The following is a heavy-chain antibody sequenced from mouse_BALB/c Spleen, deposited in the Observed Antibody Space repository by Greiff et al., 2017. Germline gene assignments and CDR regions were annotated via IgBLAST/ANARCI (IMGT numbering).Heavy chain of an antibody. D-gene: IGHD1-1*01. CDR2: IYPGDGDT. Sequence: QVQLKQSGAELARPGASVKLSCKASGYTFTSYWMQWVKQRPGQGLEWIGAIYPGDGDTRYTQKFKGKATLTADKSSSTAYMQLSSLASEDSAVYYCARGGTTDPLAMDYWGQGTSVTVSS. CDR3: ARGGTTDPLAMDY. V-gene: IGHV1-87*01. J-gene: IGHJ4*01. CDR1: GYTFTSYW.